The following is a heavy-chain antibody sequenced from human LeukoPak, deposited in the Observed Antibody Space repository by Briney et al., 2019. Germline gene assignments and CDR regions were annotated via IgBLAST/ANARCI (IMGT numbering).Heavy chain of an antibody. J-gene: IGHJ4*02. Sequence: SETLSLTCAVYGGSFSGYYWSWIRQPPGKGLEWIGEINHSGSTNYNPSLKSRVTISVDTSKNQFSLKLSSVTAVDTAVYYCARATYYYDSSGYYPYFDYWGQGTLVTVSS. CDR3: ARATYYYDSSGYYPYFDY. V-gene: IGHV4-34*01. D-gene: IGHD3-22*01. CDR2: INHSGST. CDR1: GGSFSGYY.